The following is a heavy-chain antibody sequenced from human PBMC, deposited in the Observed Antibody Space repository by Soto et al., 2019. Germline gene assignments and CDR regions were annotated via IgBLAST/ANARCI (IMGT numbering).Heavy chain of an antibody. CDR1: GGTFSSYA. Sequence: GASVKVSCKASGGTFSSYAISWVRQAPGQGLEWMGGIIPIFGTANYAQKFQGRVTITADESTSTAYMELSSLRSEDTAVYYCARSNRGNIAAAGDYYYYGMDVWGQGTTVTVSS. CDR3: ARSNRGNIAAAGDYYYYGMDV. D-gene: IGHD6-13*01. J-gene: IGHJ6*02. CDR2: IIPIFGTA. V-gene: IGHV1-69*13.